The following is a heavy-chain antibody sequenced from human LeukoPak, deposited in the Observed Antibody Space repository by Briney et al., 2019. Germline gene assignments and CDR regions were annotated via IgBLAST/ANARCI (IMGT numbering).Heavy chain of an antibody. J-gene: IGHJ4*02. CDR3: ARDPEPDYGIDY. D-gene: IGHD4-17*01. CDR2: INPSGGST. Sequence: ASVKVSCKASGYTFTSYYMHWVRQAPGQGLEWMGIINPSGGSTSYVQKFQGRVTMTRDTSTSTVYMELSSLRSEDTAVYYCARDPEPDYGIDYWGQGTLVTVSS. V-gene: IGHV1-46*01. CDR1: GYTFTSYY.